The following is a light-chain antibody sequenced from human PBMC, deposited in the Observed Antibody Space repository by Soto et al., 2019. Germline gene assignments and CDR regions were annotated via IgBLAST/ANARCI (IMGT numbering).Light chain of an antibody. CDR3: CSYAGGNSLV. V-gene: IGLV2-8*01. Sequence: QSALTQPPSASGSPGKSVTISCTGTSSDVGGYKYVSWYQQHPGKAPKLIIYDVSKLPSGVPDRFSGSKSGNTASLTVSGLQAEDEADYYCCSYAGGNSLVFGGGTKLTVL. CDR2: DVS. CDR1: SSDVGGYKY. J-gene: IGLJ2*01.